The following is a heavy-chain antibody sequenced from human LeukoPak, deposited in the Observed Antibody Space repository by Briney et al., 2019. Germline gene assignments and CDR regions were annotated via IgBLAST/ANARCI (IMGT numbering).Heavy chain of an antibody. J-gene: IGHJ4*02. D-gene: IGHD6-19*01. CDR1: GFTFTNYA. Sequence: GGSLRLSCAASGFTFTNYAMNWVRQAPGKGLEWVSTLSTSGGSTYYADSVKGRFTISRDNSKSTLYLQMNSLRAEDTAVYYCAKDQSSGWGIFDYWGQGALVTLSS. V-gene: IGHV3-23*01. CDR2: LSTSGGST. CDR3: AKDQSSGWGIFDY.